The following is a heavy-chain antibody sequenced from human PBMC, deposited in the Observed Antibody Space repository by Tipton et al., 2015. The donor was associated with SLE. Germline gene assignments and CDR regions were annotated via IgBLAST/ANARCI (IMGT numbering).Heavy chain of an antibody. V-gene: IGHV3-33*01. CDR1: GFTFSSYG. Sequence: SLRLSCAASGFTFSSYGMHWVRQAPGKGLEWVAVIWYDGSNKYYADSVKDRFTISRDNSKNTLYLQMNSLRAEDTAVYYCARSSTVKDYYYMDVWGKGTTVTVSS. CDR3: ARSSTVKDYYYMDV. CDR2: IWYDGSNK. J-gene: IGHJ6*03. D-gene: IGHD4-11*01.